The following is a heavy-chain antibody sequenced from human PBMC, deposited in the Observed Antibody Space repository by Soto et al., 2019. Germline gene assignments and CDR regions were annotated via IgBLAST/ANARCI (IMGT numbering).Heavy chain of an antibody. V-gene: IGHV3-23*01. J-gene: IGHJ6*02. CDR3: AKDLSGYYYYYYYGMDV. CDR1: GFTFSSYA. Sequence: PGGSLRLSCAASGFTFSSYAMSWVRQAPGKGLEWVSAISGSGGSTYYADSVKGRFTISRDNSKNTLYLQMNSLRAEDTAVYYCAKDLSGYYYYYYYGMDVWGQGTTVTVSS. CDR2: ISGSGGST. D-gene: IGHD3-22*01.